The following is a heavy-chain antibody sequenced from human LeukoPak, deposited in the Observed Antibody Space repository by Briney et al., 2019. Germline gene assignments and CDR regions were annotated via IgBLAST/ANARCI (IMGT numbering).Heavy chain of an antibody. CDR1: GGTFSSYA. CDR3: ARGVYDSSGYYPYYYYYYMDV. J-gene: IGHJ6*03. D-gene: IGHD3-22*01. CDR2: IIPIFGTA. V-gene: IGHV1-69*05. Sequence: GASVKVSCKASGGTFSSYAISWVRQAPGQGLEWMGGIIPIFGTANYAQKFQGRVTTTTDESTSTAYMELSSLRSEDTAVYYCARGVYDSSGYYPYYYYYYMDVWGKGTTVTVSS.